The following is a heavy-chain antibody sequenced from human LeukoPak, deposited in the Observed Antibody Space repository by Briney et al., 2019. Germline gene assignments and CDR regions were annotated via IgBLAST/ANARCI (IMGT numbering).Heavy chain of an antibody. CDR3: ARLDCTGDGCYKH. D-gene: IGHD2-8*02. CDR1: GDSFTSYY. J-gene: IGHJ4*02. V-gene: IGHV4-59*08. CDR2: VSSDGTT. Sequence: PSETLSLTCSVSGDSFTSYYWSWIRQPPGKGLEWIGYVSSDGTTNYTPSLRSRVIMSVDTAKNHISLSLTSLTAADTAIYYCARLDCTGDGCYKHWGQGTLVTVSS.